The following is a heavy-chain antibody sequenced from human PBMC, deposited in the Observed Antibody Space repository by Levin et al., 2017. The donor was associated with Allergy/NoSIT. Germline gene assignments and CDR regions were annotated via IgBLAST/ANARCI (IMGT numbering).Heavy chain of an antibody. CDR3: AREQALRYGSGSLYWFDP. D-gene: IGHD3-10*01. J-gene: IGHJ5*02. V-gene: IGHV4-38-2*02. Sequence: SETLSLTCAVSGYSISSGYYWGWIRQPPGKGLEWIGSIYHSGSTYYNPSLKSRVTISVDTSKNQFSLKLSSVTAADTAVYYCAREQALRYGSGSLYWFDPWGQGTLVTVSS. CDR2: IYHSGST. CDR1: GYSISSGYY.